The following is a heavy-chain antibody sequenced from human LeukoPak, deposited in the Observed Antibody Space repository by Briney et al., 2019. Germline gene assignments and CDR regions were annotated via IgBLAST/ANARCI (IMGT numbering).Heavy chain of an antibody. V-gene: IGHV4-34*01. CDR1: GGSFSGYS. J-gene: IGHJ6*02. Sequence: SETLSLTCAFYGGSFSGYSLTWIRQPPGKGLEWIGEISHSGINHFNPSLKSRVTISADTSKNQVFLNLNSVTAADTAVYYCAKKKVDIMGNQYYYYYGLDVWGQGTTVTVSS. CDR3: AKKKVDIMGNQYYYYYGLDV. D-gene: IGHD3-16*01. CDR2: ISHSGIN.